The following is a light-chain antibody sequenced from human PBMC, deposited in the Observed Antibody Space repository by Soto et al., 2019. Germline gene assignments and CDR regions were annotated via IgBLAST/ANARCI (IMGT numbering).Light chain of an antibody. V-gene: IGKV3-15*01. J-gene: IGKJ1*01. CDR3: QQYNNWPRT. CDR2: AAS. Sequence: EIVMTQSPATLSVSPGEWATLSCRASQSVRSNLAWYQQRPGQAPRLLIYAASTRAPGIPARFSGSGSGTEFTLTIGSLQSEDFAVYYCQQYNNWPRTFGQGTKVDIK. CDR1: QSVRSN.